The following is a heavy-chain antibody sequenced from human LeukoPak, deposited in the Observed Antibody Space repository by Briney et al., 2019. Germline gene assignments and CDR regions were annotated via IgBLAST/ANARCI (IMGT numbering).Heavy chain of an antibody. V-gene: IGHV1-46*01. J-gene: IGHJ4*02. Sequence: GASVKVPCKASGYTFTSYYMHWVRQAPGQGLEWMGIINPSGGSTSYAQKFQGRVTMTRDTSTSTVYMELSSLRSEDTAVYYCARDHSIAAAGDYWGQGTLVTVSS. CDR1: GYTFTSYY. D-gene: IGHD6-13*01. CDR3: ARDHSIAAAGDY. CDR2: INPSGGST.